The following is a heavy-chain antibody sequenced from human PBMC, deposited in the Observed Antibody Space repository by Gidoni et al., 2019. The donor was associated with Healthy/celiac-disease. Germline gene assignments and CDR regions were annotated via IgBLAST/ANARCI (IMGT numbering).Heavy chain of an antibody. CDR1: GFTFSSYS. J-gene: IGHJ4*02. D-gene: IGHD2-8*01. Sequence: EVQLVESGGGLVKPGGSLRLSCAASGFTFSSYSMNWVRQAPGKGLEWVSSISSSSSYIYYAGLVKGRINISRDNAKNSLDLQMNRLGGEEKAVYYWARDLISPAPGVWGQGTLVTVSS. V-gene: IGHV3-21*01. CDR3: ARDLISPAPGV. CDR2: ISSSSSYI.